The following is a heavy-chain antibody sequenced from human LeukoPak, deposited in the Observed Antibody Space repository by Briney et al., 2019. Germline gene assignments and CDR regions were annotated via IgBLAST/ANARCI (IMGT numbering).Heavy chain of an antibody. CDR1: GYTFTSYY. Sequence: GASVKVSCKASGYTFTSYYMHWVRQAPGQGLEWMGWISAYNGNTNYAQKLQGRVTMTTDTSTSTAYMELRSLRSDDTAVYYCARDILTGYYPNYYYYGMDVWGQGTTVTVSS. D-gene: IGHD3-9*01. V-gene: IGHV1-18*04. J-gene: IGHJ6*02. CDR3: ARDILTGYYPNYYYYGMDV. CDR2: ISAYNGNT.